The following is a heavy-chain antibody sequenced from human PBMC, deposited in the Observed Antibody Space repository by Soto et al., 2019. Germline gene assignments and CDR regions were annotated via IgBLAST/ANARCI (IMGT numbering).Heavy chain of an antibody. J-gene: IGHJ4*02. V-gene: IGHV4-59*01. CDR1: GGSISSYY. D-gene: IGHD1-1*01. Sequence: PSETLSLTCTVSGGSISSYYWSWIRQPPGKGLEWIGYIYYSGSTNYNPSLKSRVTISVDTSKNQFSLKLSSVTAADTAVYYCARGGTSGKGSFDYWGQGTLVTVSS. CDR2: IYYSGST. CDR3: ARGGTSGKGSFDY.